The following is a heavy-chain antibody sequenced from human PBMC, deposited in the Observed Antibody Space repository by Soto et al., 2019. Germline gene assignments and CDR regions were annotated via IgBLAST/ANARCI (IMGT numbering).Heavy chain of an antibody. V-gene: IGHV3-30*03. Sequence: GGSLRLSCAASGFTFSSYGMHWVRQAPGKGLEWVAVISYDGSNKYYADSVKGRFTISRDNSKNTLYLQMNSLRAEDTAVYYCARERLPNYYDSSGYSGLYDYWGQGTLVTVSS. CDR2: ISYDGSNK. J-gene: IGHJ4*02. CDR3: ARERLPNYYDSSGYSGLYDY. D-gene: IGHD3-22*01. CDR1: GFTFSSYG.